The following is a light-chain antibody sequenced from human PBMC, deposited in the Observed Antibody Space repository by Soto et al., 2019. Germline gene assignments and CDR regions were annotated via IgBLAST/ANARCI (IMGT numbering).Light chain of an antibody. CDR1: QSVSSSY. CDR2: GAS. J-gene: IGKJ1*01. CDR3: QQYGSSPRK. Sequence: EIVLTQSPAALSLSPGERATLSCRASQSVSSSYLAWYQQKPGQAPRLLIYGASSRATGIPDRFSGSGSGTDFTLTISRLEPEDFAVYYCQQYGSSPRKFGQGNKGDIK. V-gene: IGKV3-20*01.